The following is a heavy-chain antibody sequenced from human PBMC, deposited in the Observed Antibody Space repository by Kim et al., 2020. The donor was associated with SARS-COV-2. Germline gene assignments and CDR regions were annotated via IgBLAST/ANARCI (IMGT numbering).Heavy chain of an antibody. CDR2: YI. J-gene: IGHJ4*02. CDR3: ARERFGEKDY. Sequence: YIYYADSLKGRFTISRDNAKNALYLQMNSLRAEDTAVYYCARERFGEKDYWGQGTLVTVSS. D-gene: IGHD3-10*01. V-gene: IGHV3-21*01.